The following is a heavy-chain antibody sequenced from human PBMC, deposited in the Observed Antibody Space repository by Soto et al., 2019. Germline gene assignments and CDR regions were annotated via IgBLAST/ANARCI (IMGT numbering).Heavy chain of an antibody. CDR2: IIPILGIA. J-gene: IGHJ4*02. CDR1: GGTFSSYT. D-gene: IGHD3-10*01. Sequence: QVQLVQSGAEVKKPGSSVKVSCKASGGTFSSYTISWVRQAPGQGLEWMGRIIPILGIANYAQKFQGRVTITADKSTSTAYMELSSLRSEDTAVYYCASANYYGSGRADYWGQGTLVTVSS. CDR3: ASANYYGSGRADY. V-gene: IGHV1-69*02.